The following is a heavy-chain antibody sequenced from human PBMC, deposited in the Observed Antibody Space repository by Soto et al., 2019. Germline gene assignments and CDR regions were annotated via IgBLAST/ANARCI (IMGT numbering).Heavy chain of an antibody. CDR1: GFTFSSYS. V-gene: IGHV3-21*01. J-gene: IGHJ5*02. Sequence: GGSLSLSCAASGFTFSSYSMNWVRQAPGKGLEWVSSISSSSSYIYYADSVKGRFTISRDNAKNSLYLQMNSLRAEDTAVYYCVVDIVADWFDPWGQGTLVTVSS. CDR3: VVDIVADWFDP. CDR2: ISSSSSYI. D-gene: IGHD5-12*01.